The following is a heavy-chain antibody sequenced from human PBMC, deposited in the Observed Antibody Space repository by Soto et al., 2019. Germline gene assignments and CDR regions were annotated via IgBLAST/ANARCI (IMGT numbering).Heavy chain of an antibody. CDR3: AREGGNLNWFDP. D-gene: IGHD1-26*01. Sequence: EVQLVESGGGLVQPGGSLRLSCAASGFTFRSYSMNWVRQAPGKGLEWVSYIGSSSSTIYDADSVKGRFTISRDNAKNSLYLQMNSLRDEDMAVYYCAREGGNLNWFDPWGQGTLVTVSS. CDR2: IGSSSSTI. CDR1: GFTFRSYS. J-gene: IGHJ5*02. V-gene: IGHV3-48*02.